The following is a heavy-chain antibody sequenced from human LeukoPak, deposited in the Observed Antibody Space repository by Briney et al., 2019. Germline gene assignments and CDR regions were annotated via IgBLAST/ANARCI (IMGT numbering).Heavy chain of an antibody. J-gene: IGHJ4*02. D-gene: IGHD2-15*01. CDR2: INHSGST. Sequence: SETLSLTCTVSGGSISSSSYYWSWIRQPPGKGLEWIGEINHSGSTNYNPSLKSRVTISVDTSKNQFSLKLSSVTAADTAVYYCARGIRSPPFYWGQGTLVTVSS. V-gene: IGHV4-39*07. CDR1: GGSISSSSYY. CDR3: ARGIRSPPFY.